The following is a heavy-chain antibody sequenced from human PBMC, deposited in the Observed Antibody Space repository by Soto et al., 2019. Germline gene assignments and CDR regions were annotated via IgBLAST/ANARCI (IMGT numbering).Heavy chain of an antibody. CDR2: IDWNSGTI. CDR1: GFTFENFA. D-gene: IGHD2-21*02. V-gene: IGHV3-9*01. J-gene: IGHJ5*02. Sequence: EMQLVESGGGLVQPGRSLRLSCAVSGFTFENFALHWVRQAPGKGLEWVSGIDWNSGTIAYADSVKGRFPLSRDSATSSLYLHLDGLRPEDTAFYYCAKARKVVTHCFDHWGQGALVTVSS. CDR3: AKARKVVTHCFDH.